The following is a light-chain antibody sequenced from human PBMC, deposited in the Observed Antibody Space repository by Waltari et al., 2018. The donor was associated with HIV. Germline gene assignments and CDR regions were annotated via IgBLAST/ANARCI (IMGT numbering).Light chain of an antibody. J-gene: IGLJ1*01. V-gene: IGLV2-11*01. CDR1: SRDVGGCNF. Sequence: QSALTQPRSVSGSPGQSVTISCTGTSRDVGGCNFVSWYQQHPGKAPKLRIYDVSKRPSGVPDRFSGSKSGNTASLTISGLQAEDEADYYCCSYAGSYTFLFGTGTKVTVL. CDR3: CSYAGSYTFL. CDR2: DVS.